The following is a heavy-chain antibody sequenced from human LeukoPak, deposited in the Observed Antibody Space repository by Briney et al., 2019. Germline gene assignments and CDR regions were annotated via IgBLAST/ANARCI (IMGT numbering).Heavy chain of an antibody. D-gene: IGHD2-15*01. CDR3: AKGYCTGVSCYVLDS. V-gene: IGHV1-46*01. Sequence: ASVKVSCKASGYDFTTNYIHWVRQAPGQGLQWMGTINPSVGSTTYGQRFRGRVTMTRDTSTATVYMDLSSLTSEDTAIYYCAKGYCTGVSCYVLDSWGQGTLVTVSS. J-gene: IGHJ4*02. CDR1: GYDFTTNY. CDR2: INPSVGST.